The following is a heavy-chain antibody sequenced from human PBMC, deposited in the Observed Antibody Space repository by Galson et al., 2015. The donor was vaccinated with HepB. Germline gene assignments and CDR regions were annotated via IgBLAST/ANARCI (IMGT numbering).Heavy chain of an antibody. CDR2: ISRTSSYI. D-gene: IGHD2-2*01. CDR3: GRDERRCGSSILSCYPSDY. J-gene: IGHJ4*01. CDR1: GFIFSGYA. V-gene: IGHV3-21*01. Sequence: SLRLSCAGSGFIFSGYAMNWVRQAPGKGLEWVAAISRTSSYIYYAASVKGRFTISRDNAKDSVYLQMNSLRADDTAVYYCGRDERRCGSSILSCYPSDYWGQGTLVTVSP.